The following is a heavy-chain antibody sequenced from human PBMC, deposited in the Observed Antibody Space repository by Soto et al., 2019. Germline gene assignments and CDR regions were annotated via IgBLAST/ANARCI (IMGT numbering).Heavy chain of an antibody. V-gene: IGHV4-31*03. J-gene: IGHJ6*02. CDR2: IYYSGST. CDR3: ARVVREKVLLLPAALRGGGSQRPRDHRGGVDV. CDR1: GGSISSGGSY. Sequence: SETLSLTCTVSGGSISSGGSYWSWIRQHPGKGLEWIGYIYYSGSTYYNPSLKSRITISVDTSKNQFSLNLSSVTAADTAVYYCARVVREKVLLLPAALRGGGSQRPRDHRGGVDVWGQGTTVTVSS. D-gene: IGHD2-2*01.